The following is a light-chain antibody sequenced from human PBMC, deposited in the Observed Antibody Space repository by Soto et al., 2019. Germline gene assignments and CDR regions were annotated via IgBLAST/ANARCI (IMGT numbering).Light chain of an antibody. CDR1: SSDVGGYNY. J-gene: IGLJ1*01. CDR2: EVS. Sequence: QSVLTQPPSASGSPGQSVTISCTGTSSDVGGYNYVSWYQQHPGKAPKLMIYEVSKRPSGVPDRFSGSKSGNTASLTVSGLQAEDEADYFCFSFTTTSTHVFGTGTKATVL. V-gene: IGLV2-8*01. CDR3: FSFTTTSTHV.